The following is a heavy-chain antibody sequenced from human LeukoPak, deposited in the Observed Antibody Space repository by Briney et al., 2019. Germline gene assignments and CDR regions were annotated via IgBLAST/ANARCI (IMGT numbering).Heavy chain of an antibody. J-gene: IGHJ6*02. D-gene: IGHD2-2*01. Sequence: GGSLRLSCAASGFTFSNAWMTWVRQAPGKGLEWVGRIYRNADGGTTDCAAPVKGRFTISREDSKNTLYLQMNSLKTEDTAVYYCTTDSYCSTTTCYASSNYYYGLDAWGQGTSVTVSS. CDR2: IYRNADGGTT. CDR3: TTDSYCSTTTCYASSNYYYGLDA. V-gene: IGHV3-15*05. CDR1: GFTFSNAW.